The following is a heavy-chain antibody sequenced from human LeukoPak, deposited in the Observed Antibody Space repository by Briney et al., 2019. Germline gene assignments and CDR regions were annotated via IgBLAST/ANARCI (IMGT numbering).Heavy chain of an antibody. V-gene: IGHV3-23*01. J-gene: IGHJ4*02. CDR3: AKARQWLDDFDY. D-gene: IGHD6-19*01. CDR1: GFTFSGYA. CDR2: TSRSGEIT. Sequence: GGSLRLSCAASGFTFSGYAMSWVRQATGKGLEWVSSTSRSGEITFYADSVKGRFTISRDNSKSTLYLQMNSLRAEDTAVYYCAKARQWLDDFDYWGQGTLVTVSS.